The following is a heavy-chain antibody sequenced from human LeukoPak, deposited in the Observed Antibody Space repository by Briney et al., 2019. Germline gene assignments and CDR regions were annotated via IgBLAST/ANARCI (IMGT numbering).Heavy chain of an antibody. CDR2: INSDGSST. Sequence: GGSLRLSCAASGFTFSSYWMHWVRQAPGKGQVWVSRINSDGSSTSYADSVKGRFTISRDNAKNTLYLQMNSLRAEDTAVYYCASIEYYYDSSGYYYPDDYWGQGTLVTVSS. CDR1: GFTFSSYW. V-gene: IGHV3-74*01. J-gene: IGHJ4*02. D-gene: IGHD3-22*01. CDR3: ASIEYYYDSSGYYYPDDY.